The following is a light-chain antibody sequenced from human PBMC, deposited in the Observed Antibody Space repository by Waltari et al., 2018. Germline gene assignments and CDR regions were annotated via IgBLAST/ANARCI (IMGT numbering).Light chain of an antibody. CDR2: EVS. J-gene: IGKJ4*01. V-gene: IGKV2-29*02. CDR3: MQGKDLPLT. Sequence: DIVMTQTPLSLSVIPGQPASISCTFSQGLLHHEGKTFSYWYLQRTGLSPQLLVYEVSRRFSGVPDRVSGSWSGTDFPRKSSRVEADDVGGYFCMQGKDLPLTFGGGTKVDI. CDR1: QGLLHHEGKTF.